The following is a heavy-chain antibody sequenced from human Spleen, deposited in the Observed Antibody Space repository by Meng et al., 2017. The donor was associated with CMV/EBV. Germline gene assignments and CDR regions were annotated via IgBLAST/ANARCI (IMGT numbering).Heavy chain of an antibody. CDR1: GFTFRSYW. D-gene: IGHD2-2*02. CDR2: IKQDGSEK. Sequence: GGPLRLSCAASGFTFRSYWMSWVRQAPGKGLEWVANIKQDGSEKYYVDSVKGRFTISRDNAKNSLYLQMNSLRAEDTAVYYCAREVGDIVVVPAAIWTYYYGMDVWGQGTTVTVSS. V-gene: IGHV3-7*01. CDR3: AREVGDIVVVPAAIWTYYYGMDV. J-gene: IGHJ6*02.